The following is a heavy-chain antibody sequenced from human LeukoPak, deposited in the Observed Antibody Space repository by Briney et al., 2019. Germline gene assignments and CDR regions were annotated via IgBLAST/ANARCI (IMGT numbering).Heavy chain of an antibody. Sequence: GGSLRLSCAASGFTFSGYAIHWVRQALGKGLEWVAVISSDGRDKHHADSVKGRFTISRDNSKNSLYLQTNSLRPEDTAVYYCARDLRRIADYYFDYWGQGTLVTVSS. CDR1: GFTFSGYA. V-gene: IGHV3-30*03. D-gene: IGHD6-13*01. CDR3: ARDLRRIADYYFDY. CDR2: ISSDGRDK. J-gene: IGHJ4*02.